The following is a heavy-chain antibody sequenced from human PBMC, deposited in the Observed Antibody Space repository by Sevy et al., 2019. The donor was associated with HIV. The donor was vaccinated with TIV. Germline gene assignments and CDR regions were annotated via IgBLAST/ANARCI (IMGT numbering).Heavy chain of an antibody. V-gene: IGHV4-59*08. Sequence: SETLSLTCTVSGDSISSNYWNWIRRPPGKGLEWIGCRYYSGSTNDNPSLKSRVTISVDTSKNQFSLRLSSVTAADTAVYYCARQSVTYDILTGWNYYGVDVWGQGTTVTVSS. J-gene: IGHJ6*02. CDR1: GDSISSNY. CDR3: ARQSVTYDILTGWNYYGVDV. CDR2: RYYSGST. D-gene: IGHD3-9*01.